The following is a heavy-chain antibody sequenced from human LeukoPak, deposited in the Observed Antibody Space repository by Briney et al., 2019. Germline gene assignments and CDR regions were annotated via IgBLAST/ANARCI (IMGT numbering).Heavy chain of an antibody. CDR1: GFTFSSYA. CDR3: ARDRGIKGIDY. J-gene: IGHJ4*02. V-gene: IGHV3-30-3*01. D-gene: IGHD3-10*01. CDR2: ISYDGSNK. Sequence: GGSLRLSCAASGFTFSSYAMHWVRQAPGKGLEWVAVISYDGSNKYYADSVKGRFTISRDNSKNTLYLQMNSLRAEDTAVYYCARDRGIKGIDYWGQGTLVTVSS.